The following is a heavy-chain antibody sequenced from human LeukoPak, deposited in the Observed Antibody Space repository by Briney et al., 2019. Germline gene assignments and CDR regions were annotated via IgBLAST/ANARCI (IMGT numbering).Heavy chain of an antibody. D-gene: IGHD1-26*01. CDR1: GGTFISYA. V-gene: IGHV1-69*04. CDR3: ARAGGSYSGDAFDI. J-gene: IGHJ3*02. CDR2: IIPILGIA. Sequence: SVKVSSKASGGTFISYAISWVRQAPGQGLEWMGRIIPILGIANYAQKFPGRVTITADKSTSTAYMELSSLRSEDTAVYYCARAGGSYSGDAFDIWGQGTMVTVSS.